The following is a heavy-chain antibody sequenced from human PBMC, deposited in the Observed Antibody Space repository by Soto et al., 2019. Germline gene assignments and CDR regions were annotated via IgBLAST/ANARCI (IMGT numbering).Heavy chain of an antibody. CDR1: GYTFTSYG. CDR2: ISAYNGNT. V-gene: IGHV1-18*01. Sequence: ASVKVSCKASGYTFTSYGISWVRQAPGQGLEWMGWISAYNGNTNYAQKLQGRVTMTTNTSTSTAYMGLRSLRSDDTAVYYCARDMGVNYYDSGFDYWGQGTLVTVSS. J-gene: IGHJ4*02. CDR3: ARDMGVNYYDSGFDY. D-gene: IGHD3-22*01.